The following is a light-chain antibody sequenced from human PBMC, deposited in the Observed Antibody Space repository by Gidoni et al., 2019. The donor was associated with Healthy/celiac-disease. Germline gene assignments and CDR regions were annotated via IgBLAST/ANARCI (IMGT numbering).Light chain of an antibody. CDR3: QQYYSYPGYT. J-gene: IGKJ2*01. Sequence: AIRMTQSPSSFSSSTGDRVPITCRAGQGISSYLAWYQQKPGKAPKLLIYAASTLQSGVPSRFSGSGSGTDFTLTISCLQSEDFATYYCQQYYSYPGYTFGQGTKLEIK. CDR1: QGISSY. CDR2: AAS. V-gene: IGKV1-8*01.